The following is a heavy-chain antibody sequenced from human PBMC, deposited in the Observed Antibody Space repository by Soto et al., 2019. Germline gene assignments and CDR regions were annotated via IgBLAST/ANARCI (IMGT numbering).Heavy chain of an antibody. D-gene: IGHD6-13*01. V-gene: IGHV4-39*01. Sequence: SETLSLTCTVSGGSISSSSYYWGWIRQPPGKGLEWIGSIYYSGSTYYNPSLKSRVTISVDTSKNQFSLKLSSVTAADTAVYYCARRKAAAEYYYYYGMAVWGQGTTVTVSS. CDR3: ARRKAAAEYYYYYGMAV. J-gene: IGHJ6*02. CDR1: GGSISSSSYY. CDR2: IYYSGST.